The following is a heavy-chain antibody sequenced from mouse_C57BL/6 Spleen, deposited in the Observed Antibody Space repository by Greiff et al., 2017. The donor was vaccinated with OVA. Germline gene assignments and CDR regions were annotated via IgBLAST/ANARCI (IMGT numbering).Heavy chain of an antibody. CDR2: ISSGGDYI. V-gene: IGHV5-9-1*02. CDR3: TREIIYYGNYGWYFDV. CDR1: GFTFSSYA. D-gene: IGHD2-1*01. J-gene: IGHJ1*03. Sequence: EVHLVESGEGLVKPGGSLKLSCAASGFTFSSYAMSWVRQTPEKRLEWVAYISSGGDYIYYADTVKGRFTISRDNARNTLYLQMSSLKSEDTAMYYCTREIIYYGNYGWYFDVWGTGTTVTVSS.